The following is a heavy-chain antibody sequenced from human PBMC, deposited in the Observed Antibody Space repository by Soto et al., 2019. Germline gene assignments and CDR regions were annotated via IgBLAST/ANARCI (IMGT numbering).Heavy chain of an antibody. V-gene: IGHV7-4-1*01. CDR2: INTNTGNP. CDR3: AREIYSNPLWVYYYYGMDV. Sequence: ASVKVSCKASGYTFTSYAMNWVRQAPGQGLEWMGWINTNTGNPTYAQGFTGRFVFSLDTSVSTAYLQICSLKAEDAAVYYCAREIYSNPLWVYYYYGMDVWGQGTTVTVSS. D-gene: IGHD4-4*01. CDR1: GYTFTSYA. J-gene: IGHJ6*02.